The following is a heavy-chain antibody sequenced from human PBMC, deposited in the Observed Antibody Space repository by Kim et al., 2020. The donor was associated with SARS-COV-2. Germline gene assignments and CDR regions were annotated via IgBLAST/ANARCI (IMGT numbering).Heavy chain of an antibody. CDR2: ISYDGSNK. V-gene: IGHV3-30*18. CDR3: AKDGSGWYLGYYFDY. CDR1: GFTFSSYG. Sequence: GGSLRLSCAASGFTFSSYGMHWVRQAPGKGLEWVAVISYDGSNKYYADSVKGRFTISRDNSKNTLYLQMNSLRAEDTAVYYCAKDGSGWYLGYYFDYWG. J-gene: IGHJ4*01. D-gene: IGHD6-19*01.